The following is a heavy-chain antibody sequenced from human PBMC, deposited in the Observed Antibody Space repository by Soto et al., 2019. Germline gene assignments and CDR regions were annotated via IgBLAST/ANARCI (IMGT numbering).Heavy chain of an antibody. CDR3: AKGSAFECKGAICYPFDH. D-gene: IGHD3-10*01. V-gene: IGHV3-23*01. CDR2: VIGSGVNV. CDR1: GFTFSNYA. J-gene: IGHJ4*02. Sequence: VGSLRLSCTASGFTFSNYAINWVRLAPGKRLEWVSSVIGSGVNVFYADSVKGRFTISRDNSKNTVYLEMNSLRADDTAEYFCAKGSAFECKGAICYPFDHWGRGTLVTVSS.